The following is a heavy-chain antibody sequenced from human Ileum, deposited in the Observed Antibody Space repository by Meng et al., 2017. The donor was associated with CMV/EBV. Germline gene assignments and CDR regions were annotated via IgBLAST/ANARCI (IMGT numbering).Heavy chain of an antibody. CDR1: GEPLNGFF. D-gene: IGHD5-24*01. CDR2: VNNRGRT. J-gene: IGHJ1*01. Sequence: QVQLLQWGAGLLKPSETLSLTCAVSGEPLNGFFCSCIRQPPGRGLEWIGEVNNRGRTNYNPSLKSRLTISIDTSKRQLSLMVTSVTAADSAIYYCASGRLQFTPSALQHWGPGTLVTVSS. CDR3: ASGRLQFTPSALQH. V-gene: IGHV4-34*02.